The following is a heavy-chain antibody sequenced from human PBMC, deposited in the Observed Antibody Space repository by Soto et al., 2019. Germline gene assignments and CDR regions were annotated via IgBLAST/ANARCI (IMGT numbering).Heavy chain of an antibody. D-gene: IGHD6-13*01. V-gene: IGHV4-39*01. J-gene: IGHJ4*02. Sequence: SATLSLPCTVSGASISSSNYYWGWIRQPPGKGLEWIGSIYYSGTTYYKSSLKSRVTISVDTPKNRFSLKLSSVTAADTAVYYCARHPGIAAASDYWGQGTLVTVSS. CDR1: GASISSSNYY. CDR2: IYYSGTT. CDR3: ARHPGIAAASDY.